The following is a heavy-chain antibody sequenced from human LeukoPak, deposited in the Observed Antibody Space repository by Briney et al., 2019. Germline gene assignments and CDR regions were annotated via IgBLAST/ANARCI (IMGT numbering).Heavy chain of an antibody. D-gene: IGHD3-10*01. CDR2: ISWNGGVT. CDR1: GFTFDEYA. J-gene: IGHJ4*02. CDR3: AKGGGSGSYYNGYFDY. V-gene: IGHV3-9*01. Sequence: SLRLSCAASGFTFDEYAMYWVRQVPGKGLEWVSGISWNGGVTGYADSVRGRFTISRDNAKNSLSLQMNSLRAEDTALYYCAKGGGSGSYYNGYFDYWGQGTLVTVSS.